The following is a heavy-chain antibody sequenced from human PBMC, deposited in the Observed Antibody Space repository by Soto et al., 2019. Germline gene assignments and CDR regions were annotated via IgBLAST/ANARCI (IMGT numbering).Heavy chain of an antibody. Sequence: QRGGSLRLSCAASGFTFSSYAMGWVRQGPGKGLEWVAGVSIGGSTHYADSVRGRFTISRDNSKNTLSLQMNSLTAEDTAVYFCAKRRGAGGHFDYWGQGALVTVSS. V-gene: IGHV3-23*01. CDR2: VSIGGST. CDR1: GFTFSSYA. CDR3: AKRRGAGGHFDY. D-gene: IGHD2-15*01. J-gene: IGHJ4*02.